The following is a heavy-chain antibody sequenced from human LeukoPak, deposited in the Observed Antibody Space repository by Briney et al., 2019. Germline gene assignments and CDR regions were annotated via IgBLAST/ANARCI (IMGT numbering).Heavy chain of an antibody. V-gene: IGHV3-30*04. CDR1: GFRFSRHD. CDR2: LSYDGTSE. J-gene: IGHJ5*02. D-gene: IGHD3-10*01. CDR3: AKALSDNDSGKDNWFDP. Sequence: PGRSLRLSCGASGFRFSRHDMHWVRQSPGKGLEWVAALSYDGTSEKYEDSVKGRFTISRDNSKSTLYLQMISLRVEDTALYYCAKALSDNDSGKDNWFDPWGQGTQVIVSS.